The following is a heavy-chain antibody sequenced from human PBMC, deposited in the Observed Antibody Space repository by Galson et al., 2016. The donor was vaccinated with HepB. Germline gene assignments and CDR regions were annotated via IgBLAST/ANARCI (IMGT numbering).Heavy chain of an antibody. J-gene: IGHJ5*02. D-gene: IGHD6-25*01. CDR2: INPNGGSA. V-gene: IGHV1-46*01. CDR1: GYTFTTYH. CDR3: STGGGYNWFDP. Sequence: SVKVSCKASGYTFTTYHMHWVRQAPGQGLEWMGIINPNGGSASYSPKFQGRVTLTRDTSTSTVYMEWSSLKSDDTALYYCSTGGGYNWFDPWGQGTLVTVSS.